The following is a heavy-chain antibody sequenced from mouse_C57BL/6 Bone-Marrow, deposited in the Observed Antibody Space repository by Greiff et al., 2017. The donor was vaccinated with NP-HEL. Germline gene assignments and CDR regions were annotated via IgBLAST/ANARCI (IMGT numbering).Heavy chain of an antibody. D-gene: IGHD1-1*01. V-gene: IGHV1-53*01. Sequence: QVQLQQPGTELVKPGASVKLSCKASGYTFTSYWMHWMKQRPGQGLEWIGNINPSNGGTNYNEKFKSKATLTVDKSSSTAYMQLSSLTSEDSAVYYCARGAITTVVASWFAYWGQGTLVTVSA. CDR3: ARGAITTVVASWFAY. J-gene: IGHJ3*01. CDR2: INPSNGGT. CDR1: GYTFTSYW.